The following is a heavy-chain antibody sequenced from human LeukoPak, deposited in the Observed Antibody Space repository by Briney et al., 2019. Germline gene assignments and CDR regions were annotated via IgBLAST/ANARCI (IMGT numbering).Heavy chain of an antibody. D-gene: IGHD6-19*01. J-gene: IGHJ4*02. CDR1: GGSISSYY. CDR3: ARTRRIAVAEYYFDY. V-gene: IGHV4-59*01. CDR2: IYYSGST. Sequence: PSETLSLTCTVSGGSISSYYWSWIRQPPGKGLEWIGYIYYSGSTNYNPSLKSRVTISVDTSKNQFSLKLSSVTAADTAVYYCARTRRIAVAEYYFDYWGQGTLVTVSS.